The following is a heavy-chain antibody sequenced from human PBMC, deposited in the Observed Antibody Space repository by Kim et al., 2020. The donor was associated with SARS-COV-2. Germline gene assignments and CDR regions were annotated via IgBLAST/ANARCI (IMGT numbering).Heavy chain of an antibody. CDR2: INHSGST. CDR3: ARGAGLDSSGYYLYYFDY. Sequence: SETLSLTCAVYGGSFSGYYWSWIRQPPGKGLEWIGEINHSGSTNYNPSLKSRVTISVDTSKNQFSLKLSSVTAADTAVYYCARGAGLDSSGYYLYYFDYWGQGTLVTVSS. D-gene: IGHD3-22*01. CDR1: GGSFSGYY. J-gene: IGHJ4*02. V-gene: IGHV4-34*01.